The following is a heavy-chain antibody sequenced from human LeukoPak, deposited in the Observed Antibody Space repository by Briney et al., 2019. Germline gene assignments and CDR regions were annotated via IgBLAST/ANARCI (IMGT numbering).Heavy chain of an antibody. CDR3: ARYRDSGGRLAFDI. CDR1: GGSISSDGYY. D-gene: IGHD2-15*01. Sequence: NASETPSLTCSVSGGSISSDGYYWSWIRQLPGKGLEWTGYIYHSGTTYYNPSLESRVTMSVDTSKNQFSLKLSSVTAADTALYYCARYRDSGGRLAFDIWGQGTMVIVSP. V-gene: IGHV4-31*03. CDR2: IYHSGTT. J-gene: IGHJ3*02.